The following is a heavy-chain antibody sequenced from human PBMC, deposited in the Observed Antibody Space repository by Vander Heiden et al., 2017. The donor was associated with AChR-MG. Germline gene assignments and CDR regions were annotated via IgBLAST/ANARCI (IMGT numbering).Heavy chain of an antibody. J-gene: IGHJ5*02. D-gene: IGHD2-21*02. CDR3: ARDGAYCGGDCYSGWFDP. V-gene: IGHV1-69*01. CDR2: IIPIFGTA. Sequence: GGIIPIFGTANYAQKFQGRVTITADESTSTAYMELSSLRSEDTAVYYCARDGAYCGGDCYSGWFDPWGQGTLVTVSS.